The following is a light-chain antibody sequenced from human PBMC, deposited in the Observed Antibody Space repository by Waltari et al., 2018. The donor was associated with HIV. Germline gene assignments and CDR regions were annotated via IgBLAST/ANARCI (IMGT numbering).Light chain of an antibody. CDR1: INHSGNYRS. CDR3: VSYLGRNALV. Sequence: QSALTQPASVSGAPGQSLTVSCTGPINHSGNYRSVSWYQQHPGKAPQIIIFDVTDRPPGVSDRFSGSQSGNTASLTISGLQAEDEADYYCVSYLGRNALVFGAGTKVAVL. J-gene: IGLJ1*01. V-gene: IGLV2-14*03. CDR2: DVT.